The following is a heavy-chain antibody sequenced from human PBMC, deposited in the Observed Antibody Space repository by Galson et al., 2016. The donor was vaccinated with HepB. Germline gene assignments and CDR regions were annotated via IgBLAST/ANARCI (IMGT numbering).Heavy chain of an antibody. CDR3: ARVQITSGWYEDY. Sequence: QTPGKGLEWVSYISSSSNAIHYADSVKGRFTITRDNAKNSLYLQMNSLRYEDTAVYYCARVQITSGWYEDYWGQGTLVTVSS. J-gene: IGHJ4*02. D-gene: IGHD6-19*01. V-gene: IGHV3-48*02. CDR2: ISSSSNAI.